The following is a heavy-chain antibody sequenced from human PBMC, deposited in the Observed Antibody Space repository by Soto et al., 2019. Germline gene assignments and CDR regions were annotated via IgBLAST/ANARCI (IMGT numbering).Heavy chain of an antibody. CDR2: IYTSGST. J-gene: IGHJ3*02. CDR3: ASMFGLSASDI. V-gene: IGHV4-4*07. CDR1: GGSISSYY. Sequence: AETLSLTCTVSGGSISSYYWIFIRQPAGKGLEWIGRIYTSGSTNYNPSLKSRVTISVDTSKNQFSLKLSSVTAADTAVYYCASMFGLSASDIWGQGTMVTVSS. D-gene: IGHD3-10*02.